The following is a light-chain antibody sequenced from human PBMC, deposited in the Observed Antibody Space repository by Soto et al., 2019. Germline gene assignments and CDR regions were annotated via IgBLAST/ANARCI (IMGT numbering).Light chain of an antibody. CDR2: SAS. Sequence: DILMTQSPATLSVSPGDRAALSCRASQSISTNLAWYQQKPGQPPKLLIYSASTRATAVPARFSGSGSGTEFTLTISCLQSDDLAIYYCQQYDRWPRTFGGGTKVDNK. CDR1: QSISTN. V-gene: IGKV3-15*01. J-gene: IGKJ4*01. CDR3: QQYDRWPRT.